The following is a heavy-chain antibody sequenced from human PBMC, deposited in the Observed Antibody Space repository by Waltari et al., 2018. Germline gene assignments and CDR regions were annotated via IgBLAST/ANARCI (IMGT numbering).Heavy chain of an antibody. CDR2: IYYSGNT. CDR3: ARDSGSRTYTP. J-gene: IGHJ5*02. Sequence: QVQLQESGPGLVKPSETLSLTCTVSGGSITNYYWSWIRQPPGKGLEWIGYIYYSGNTNYNPPLTSRVTISVDTSKNQFSLKLNSVTAADTAIYYCARDSGSRTYTPWGQGTLVTVSS. D-gene: IGHD2-2*02. V-gene: IGHV4-59*01. CDR1: GGSITNYY.